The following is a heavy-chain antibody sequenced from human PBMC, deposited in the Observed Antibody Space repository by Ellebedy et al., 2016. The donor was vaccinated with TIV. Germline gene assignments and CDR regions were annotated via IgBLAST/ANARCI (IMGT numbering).Heavy chain of an antibody. CDR3: AKLGFDILTGSGGMDV. CDR1: GFSFSNHA. V-gene: IGHV3-23*01. Sequence: GESLKISCAASGFSFSNHAMSWVRRSPGKGLDWVSLISGSGEYTYYADSVKGRLTISRDNSKNTLYLQMNSLRAGDTAVYYCAKLGFDILTGSGGMDVWGQGTTVTVSS. J-gene: IGHJ6*02. D-gene: IGHD3-9*01. CDR2: ISGSGEYT.